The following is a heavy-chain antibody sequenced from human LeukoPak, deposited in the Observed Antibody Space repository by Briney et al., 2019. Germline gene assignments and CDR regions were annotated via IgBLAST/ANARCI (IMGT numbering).Heavy chain of an antibody. J-gene: IGHJ5*02. CDR2: IRYDGSNK. V-gene: IGHV3-30*02. D-gene: IGHD6-13*01. CDR1: GFTFNSYG. Sequence: PGGSLRLSCAASGFTFNSYGMHWVRQAPGKGLEWVAFIRYDGSNKYYADSVKGRFTISRDNSKNTLYLQMNSLRAEDTAVYYCAKYGSSSWYYGWFDPWGLGTLVTVSS. CDR3: AKYGSSSWYYGWFDP.